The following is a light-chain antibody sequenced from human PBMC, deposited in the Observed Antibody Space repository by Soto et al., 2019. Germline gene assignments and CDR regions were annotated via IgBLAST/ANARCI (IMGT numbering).Light chain of an antibody. Sequence: EIVMTQSPATLSVSPGESATLSCRASQSVSGSLAWYQLKPGQAPRLLISDAPTRATGVPARFSGSGSGTEFTLTISSLQSEDFAVYYCQQYSTWLLTFGGGTKVEMK. CDR1: QSVSGS. CDR2: DAP. V-gene: IGKV3-15*01. J-gene: IGKJ4*01. CDR3: QQYSTWLLT.